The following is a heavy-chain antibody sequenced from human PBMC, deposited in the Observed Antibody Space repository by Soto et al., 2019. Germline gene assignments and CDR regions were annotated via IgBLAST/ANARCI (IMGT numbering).Heavy chain of an antibody. CDR3: ATYSSPFDY. Sequence: PXGSLGLSCAASEFSFSSYALNWVRQAPGKGLEWVSAISATGTTTYYADSVKGRFTISRDNSKRTLFLQMDSLSPEDTAVYYCATYSSPFDYWGQGTLVTVSS. V-gene: IGHV3-23*01. D-gene: IGHD6-13*01. CDR1: EFSFSSYA. J-gene: IGHJ4*02. CDR2: ISATGTTT.